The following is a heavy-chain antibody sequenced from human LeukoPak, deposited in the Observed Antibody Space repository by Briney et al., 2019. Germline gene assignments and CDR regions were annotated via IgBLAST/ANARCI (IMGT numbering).Heavy chain of an antibody. CDR1: GFTFSSYA. CDR2: ISGSGGST. D-gene: IGHD3-22*01. J-gene: IGHJ6*03. CDR3: ARVENYEGYMDV. Sequence: GGSLRLSCAASGFTFSSYAMSWVRQAPGKGLEWVSAISGSGGSTYYADSVKGRFTISRDNSKNTLYLQMNSLRAEDTAVYYCARVENYEGYMDVWGKGTTVTISS. V-gene: IGHV3-23*01.